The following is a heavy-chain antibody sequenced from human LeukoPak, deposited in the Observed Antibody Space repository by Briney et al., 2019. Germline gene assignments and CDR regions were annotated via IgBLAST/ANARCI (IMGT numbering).Heavy chain of an antibody. V-gene: IGHV1-2*02. CDR1: GYTFTDYS. J-gene: IGHJ4*02. Sequence: SVKVSCKASGYTFTDYSIHWVRQAPGQGLEWMGWITPKNGDTIYTQKFQGRVTMTRDTSISTAHMELSRLTSDDTAVYYCAREIVHSGGDCWGQGTLVIVSS. CDR2: ITPKNGDT. CDR3: AREIVHSGGDC. D-gene: IGHD1-26*01.